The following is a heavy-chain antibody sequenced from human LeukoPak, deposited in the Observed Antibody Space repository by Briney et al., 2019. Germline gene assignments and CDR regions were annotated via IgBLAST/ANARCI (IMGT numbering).Heavy chain of an antibody. CDR3: ARGHFHCSSTSCSSISLDY. J-gene: IGHJ4*02. CDR1: GYSISSGYY. Sequence: SETLSLTCTVSGYSISSGYYWGWIRQPPGKGLEWIGEINHSGSTNYNPSLKSRVTISVDTSKNQFSLKLSSVTVADTAVYYCARGHFHCSSTSCSSISLDYWGQGTLVTVSS. D-gene: IGHD2-2*01. V-gene: IGHV4-38-2*02. CDR2: INHSGST.